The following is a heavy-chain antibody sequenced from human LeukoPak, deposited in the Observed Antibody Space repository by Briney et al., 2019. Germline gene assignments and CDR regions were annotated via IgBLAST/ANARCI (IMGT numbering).Heavy chain of an antibody. V-gene: IGHV5-51*01. CDR2: IYPGDSET. CDR1: EHTFTSYW. CDR3: ARRNYGSTMRWFDP. J-gene: IGHJ5*02. D-gene: IGHD1-7*01. Sequence: RGESLKISCKGFEHTFTSYWIGWVRQMPGKGLEWMGIIYPGDSETRYSPSFQGQVIISVDKSTSTAYLQWNSLKASDTAMYYCARRNYGSTMRWFDPWGQGTLVTVSS.